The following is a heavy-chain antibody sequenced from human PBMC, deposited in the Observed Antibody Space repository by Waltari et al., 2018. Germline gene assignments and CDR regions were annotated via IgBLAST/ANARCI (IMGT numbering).Heavy chain of an antibody. V-gene: IGHV3-23*04. CDR3: AKNSPYGTTWFGGVDP. CDR2: IKDSGTIT. CDR1: GFTFKSYV. Sequence: EVQLVESGGGLVQPGGSLRLSCVASGFTFKSYVMSWVRQAPGKGLEWVSSIKDSGTITYYADSVKGRFTISRDNSKNTLYLQMNSLRAEDTAVYYCAKNSPYGTTWFGGVDPWGQGTLVTVSS. D-gene: IGHD3-10*01. J-gene: IGHJ5*02.